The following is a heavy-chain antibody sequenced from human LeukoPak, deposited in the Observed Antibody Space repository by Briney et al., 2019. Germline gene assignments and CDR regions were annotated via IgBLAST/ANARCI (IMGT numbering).Heavy chain of an antibody. CDR1: GFTFSRYW. D-gene: IGHD2-2*01. J-gene: IGHJ4*02. Sequence: PGGSLRLSCAASGFTFSRYWMSWVRQAPGKGLECVATIKQDGSDQYYVDSVKGRFTISRDNSKNTLYLQMNSLRAEDTAVYYCARGRGYCSSTSCSYYFDYWGQGTLVTVSS. CDR2: IKQDGSDQ. CDR3: ARGRGYCSSTSCSYYFDY. V-gene: IGHV3-7*01.